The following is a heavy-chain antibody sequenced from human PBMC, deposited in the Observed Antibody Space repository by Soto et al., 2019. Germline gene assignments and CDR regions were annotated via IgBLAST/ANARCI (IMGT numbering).Heavy chain of an antibody. Sequence: EVQLVESGGGLVQPGGSLRLSCAASGFTVSSNYMSWVRHAPGKGLEWVSVIYSGGSTYYADSVKGRFTISRDNSKNTHDLQMNSLRAEDTAVYYCARDHGGVAWGYWGQGTLVTGSS. CDR2: IYSGGST. J-gene: IGHJ4*02. CDR3: ARDHGGVAWGY. D-gene: IGHD3-16*01. CDR1: GFTVSSNY. V-gene: IGHV3-66*01.